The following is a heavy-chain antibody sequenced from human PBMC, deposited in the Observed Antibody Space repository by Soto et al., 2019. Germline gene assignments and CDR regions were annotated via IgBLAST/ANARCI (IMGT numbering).Heavy chain of an antibody. CDR2: INPIFGTA. D-gene: IGHD3-22*01. CDR3: ARGGYYYDSSGYYPLGY. Sequence: QVQLVQSGAEVKKPGSSVKVSCKASGGTFSSYAISWVRQAPGQGLEWMGGINPIFGTANYAQKFQGRVTITADKYTSTAYMELSRLRSEETAVYYCARGGYYYDSSGYYPLGYWGQGTLVTVSS. J-gene: IGHJ4*02. CDR1: GGTFSSYA. V-gene: IGHV1-69*06.